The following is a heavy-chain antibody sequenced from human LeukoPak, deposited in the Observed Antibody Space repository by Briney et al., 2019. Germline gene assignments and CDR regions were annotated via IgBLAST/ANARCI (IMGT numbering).Heavy chain of an antibody. CDR2: INHSGST. V-gene: IGHV4-34*01. Sequence: SETLSLTCAVYGGSFSGYYWSWIRQPPGKGLEWIGEINHSGSTNYNPSLKSRVTISVDTSKNQFSLKLSSVTAADTAVYYCARPYSSSWPTNNWFDPWGQGTLVTVSS. CDR1: GGSFSGYY. J-gene: IGHJ5*02. CDR3: ARPYSSSWPTNNWFDP. D-gene: IGHD6-13*01.